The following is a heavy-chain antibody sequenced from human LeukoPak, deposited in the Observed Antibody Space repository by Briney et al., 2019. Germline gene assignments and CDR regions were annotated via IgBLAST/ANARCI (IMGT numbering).Heavy chain of an antibody. CDR1: GGSISSYY. V-gene: IGHV4-59*08. D-gene: IGHD2-15*01. CDR2: IYYSGST. Sequence: SETLSLTCTVSGGSISSYYWSWIRQPPGKGLEWIGYIYYSGSTNYNPSLKSRVTISIDTSKNQFSLKLSSVTAADTAVYYCARRAPYCSGGSCYSGGYYYYMDVWGKGTTVTVPS. J-gene: IGHJ6*03. CDR3: ARRAPYCSGGSCYSGGYYYYMDV.